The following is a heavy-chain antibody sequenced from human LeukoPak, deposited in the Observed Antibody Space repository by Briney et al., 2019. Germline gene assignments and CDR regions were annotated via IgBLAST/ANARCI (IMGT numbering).Heavy chain of an antibody. V-gene: IGHV3-23*01. Sequence: RGSLRLSCAASGFTFSSYGMSWVRQAPGKGLEWVSAISGSGGSTYYADSVKGRFTISRDNSKNTLYLQMNSLRAEDTAVYYCAKSRWDTAMASLDYWGQGTLVTVSS. CDR2: ISGSGGST. CDR1: GFTFSSYG. CDR3: AKSRWDTAMASLDY. D-gene: IGHD5-18*01. J-gene: IGHJ4*02.